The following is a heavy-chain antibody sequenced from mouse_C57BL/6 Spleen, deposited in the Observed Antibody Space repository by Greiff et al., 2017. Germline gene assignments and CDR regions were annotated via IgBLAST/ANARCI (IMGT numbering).Heavy chain of an antibody. CDR3: AKVRYYGSSLYYYAMDY. V-gene: IGHV2-5*01. CDR1: GFSLTSYG. D-gene: IGHD1-1*01. J-gene: IGHJ4*01. CDR2: IWRGGST. Sequence: VKLQESGPGLVQPSQSLSITCTVSGFSLTSYGVHWVRQSPGKGLEWLGVIWRGGSTDYNAAFMSRLSITKDNSKSQVFFKMNSLQADDTAIYYCAKVRYYGSSLYYYAMDYWGQGTSVTVSS.